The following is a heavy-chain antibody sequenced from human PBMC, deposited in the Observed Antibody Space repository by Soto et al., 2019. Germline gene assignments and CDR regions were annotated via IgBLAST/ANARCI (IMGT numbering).Heavy chain of an antibody. V-gene: IGHV3-21*01. J-gene: IGHJ4*02. D-gene: IGHD2-15*01. CDR3: ARYCSGGSCYSPYYFDY. Sequence: PGGSLRLSCAASGFTFSSYSMNWVRQAPGKGLEWVSSISSSSSYIYYADSVKGRFTISRDNAKNSLYLQMNSLRAEDTAVYYCARYCSGGSCYSPYYFDYWGQGTLVTVSS. CDR2: ISSSSSYI. CDR1: GFTFSSYS.